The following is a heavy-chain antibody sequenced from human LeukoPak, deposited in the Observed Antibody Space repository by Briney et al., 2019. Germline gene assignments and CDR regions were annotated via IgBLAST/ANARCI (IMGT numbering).Heavy chain of an antibody. CDR2: VIPILGIA. J-gene: IGHJ4*02. CDR3: ARDQGILGVFDY. V-gene: IGHV1-69*04. D-gene: IGHD3-10*01. CDR1: GGTFSSYA. Sequence: SAKVSCKASGGTFSSYAISWVRQAPGQGLEWMGRVIPILGIANYAQKFQGRVTITADKSTSTAYMELSSLRSEDTAVYYCARDQGILGVFDYWGQGTLVTVSS.